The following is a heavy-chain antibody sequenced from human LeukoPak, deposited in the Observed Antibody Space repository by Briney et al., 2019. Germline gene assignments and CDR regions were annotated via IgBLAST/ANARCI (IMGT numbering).Heavy chain of an antibody. CDR2: IRYDGSNK. V-gene: IGHV3-30*02. CDR1: GFTFSSYG. J-gene: IGHJ4*02. Sequence: GGSLRLSCAAPGFTFSSYGMHWVRQAPGKGLEWVAFIRYDGSNKYYADSVKGRFTISRDNSKNTLYLQMNSLRAEDTAVYYCAKFGGNGGSLHELDYWGQGTLVTVSS. D-gene: IGHD1-26*01. CDR3: AKFGGNGGSLHELDY.